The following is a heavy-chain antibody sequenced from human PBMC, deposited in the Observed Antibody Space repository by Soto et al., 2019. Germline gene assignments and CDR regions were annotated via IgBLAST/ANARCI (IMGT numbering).Heavy chain of an antibody. J-gene: IGHJ3*02. V-gene: IGHV4-59*01. Sequence: QVQLQESGPGLVKPSETLSLTCTVSGGSISSYYWIWIRQPPGKGLEWIGYMYYSGTTNYNPSLKSRPTISVDTSKNKFSMKLSSVTAADTAVYYCARNSVVPTNYAFDIWGQGTLVTVSS. CDR1: GGSISSYY. CDR2: MYYSGTT. CDR3: ARNSVVPTNYAFDI. D-gene: IGHD1-26*01.